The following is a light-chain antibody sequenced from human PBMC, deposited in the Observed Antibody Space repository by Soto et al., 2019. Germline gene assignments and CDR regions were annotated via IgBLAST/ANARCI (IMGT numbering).Light chain of an antibody. J-gene: IGLJ3*02. Sequence: QSVLTQPPSASGSPGQSVTISCTGTSSDVGGYNYVSWYQQHPGKAPKLMIYEVSKRPSGVPDRFSGSKSGNTASLTVSGLQAEDDADYYCNPYAGSNNWVFGGGTKLTVL. CDR1: SSDVGGYNY. V-gene: IGLV2-8*01. CDR3: NPYAGSNNWV. CDR2: EVS.